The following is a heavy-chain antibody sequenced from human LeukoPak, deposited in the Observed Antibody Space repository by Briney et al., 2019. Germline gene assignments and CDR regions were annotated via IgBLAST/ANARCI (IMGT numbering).Heavy chain of an antibody. CDR3: ATDLRWLQSKGY. V-gene: IGHV1-69*04. J-gene: IGHJ4*02. CDR1: GGTFSSYA. D-gene: IGHD5-24*01. Sequence: ASVKVSCKASGGTFSSYAISWVRQAPGQGLEWMGRIIPILGIANYAQKFQGRVTITADKSTSTAYMELSSLRSEDTAVYYCATDLRWLQSKGYWGQGTLVTVSS. CDR2: IIPILGIA.